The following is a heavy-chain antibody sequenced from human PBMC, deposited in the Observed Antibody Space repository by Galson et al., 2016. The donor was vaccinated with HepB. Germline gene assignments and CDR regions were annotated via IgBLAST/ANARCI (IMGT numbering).Heavy chain of an antibody. Sequence: SLRLSCAASGFTFSMYWMTWVRQAPGRGLEWVGNIKEDGREQYYGDSVKGRFTISRDNTKNSLFLQMNTLRAEDTAVYYCASPRGRIVMPPDYCGQGTLVTVSS. V-gene: IGHV3-7*01. D-gene: IGHD1-14*01. CDR3: ASPRGRIVMPPDY. CDR2: IKEDGREQ. CDR1: GFTFSMYW. J-gene: IGHJ4*02.